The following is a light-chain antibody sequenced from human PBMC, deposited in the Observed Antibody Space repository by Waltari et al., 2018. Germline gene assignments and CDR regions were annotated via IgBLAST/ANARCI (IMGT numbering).Light chain of an antibody. J-gene: IGKJ3*01. CDR2: DAS. CDR3: QQRTSWPPFT. V-gene: IGKV3-11*01. Sequence: EIVLTQSPATLSLSPGERATLSCRASQSVSAYLAWYQHKPGQAPRLLIYDASTRATGVPARFSGSGSGTDFTLTISSLEPEDSAVYYCQQRTSWPPFTFGPGTIVDVK. CDR1: QSVSAY.